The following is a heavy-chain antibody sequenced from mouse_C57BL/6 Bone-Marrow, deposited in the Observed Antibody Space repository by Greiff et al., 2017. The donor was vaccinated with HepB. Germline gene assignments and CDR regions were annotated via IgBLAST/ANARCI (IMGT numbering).Heavy chain of an antibody. CDR3: ARHEGLRRAGYYAMDY. J-gene: IGHJ4*01. CDR2: ISSGGSYT. Sequence: EVQRVESGGDLVKPGGSLKLSCAASGFTFSSYGMSWVRQTPDKRLEWVATISSGGSYTYYPDSVKGRFTISRDNAKNTLYLQMSSLKSEDTAMYYCARHEGLRRAGYYAMDYWGQGTSVTVSS. V-gene: IGHV5-6*01. D-gene: IGHD2-4*01. CDR1: GFTFSSYG.